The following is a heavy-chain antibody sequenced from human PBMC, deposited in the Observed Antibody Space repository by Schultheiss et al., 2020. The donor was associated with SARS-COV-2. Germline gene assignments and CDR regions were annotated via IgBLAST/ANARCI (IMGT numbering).Heavy chain of an antibody. V-gene: IGHV2-5*08. D-gene: IGHD6-25*01. CDR2: IDWDDDK. Sequence: SGPTLVKPTQTLTLTCTFSGFSLSTSGMCVSWIRQPPGKALEWLALIDWDDDKRYSPSLKSRLTITKDTSKNQVVLTMTNMDPVDTATYYCAHREGFSSGIDYWGQGTLVTVSS. CDR1: GFSLSTSGMC. J-gene: IGHJ4*02. CDR3: AHREGFSSGIDY.